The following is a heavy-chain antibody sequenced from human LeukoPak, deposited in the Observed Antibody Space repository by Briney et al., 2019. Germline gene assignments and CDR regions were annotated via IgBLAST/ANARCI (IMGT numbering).Heavy chain of an antibody. V-gene: IGHV3-48*03. Sequence: PGGTLRLSCAASGFTISSYEMNWVRQAPGKGLEWVSYFSSSGSTIYYAGSVKGRFTITRDNAKNSLYLQMNSLRAEDTAVYYCARRGDYDSSGYHYGDFDYWGQGTLVTVSS. CDR1: GFTISSYE. CDR2: FSSSGSTI. D-gene: IGHD3-22*01. CDR3: ARRGDYDSSGYHYGDFDY. J-gene: IGHJ4*02.